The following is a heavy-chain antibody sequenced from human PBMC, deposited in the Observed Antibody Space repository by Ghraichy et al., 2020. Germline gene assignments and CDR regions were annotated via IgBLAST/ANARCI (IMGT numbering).Heavy chain of an antibody. J-gene: IGHJ4*02. CDR3: VRGRGFCTRTTCFHFDL. CDR1: GFTVSTNY. Sequence: GGSLRLSCAVSGFTVSTNYMSWVRQAPGKGLEWVAAIYGGGATYYTNSVEGRFTISRDSSDNTLNLQMNSLRADDAAVYYCVRGRGFCTRTTCFHFDLWGQGTPVTVSS. D-gene: IGHD2-2*01. V-gene: IGHV3-53*01. CDR2: IYGGGAT.